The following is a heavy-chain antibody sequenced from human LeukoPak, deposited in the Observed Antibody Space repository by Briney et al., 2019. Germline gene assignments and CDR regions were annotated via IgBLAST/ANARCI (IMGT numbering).Heavy chain of an antibody. V-gene: IGHV4-39*02. D-gene: IGHD6-19*01. Sequence: SETLSLTCTVSGGSISSSAYYWAWIRQPPRKGLEWIGSIDYTGSTYYNPSLKSRVTISADTSKNQFSLKVNSVTAADAAVFYCARDKIAVPGPDFDYWGQGTLVTVSS. CDR2: IDYTGST. CDR3: ARDKIAVPGPDFDY. CDR1: GGSISSSAYY. J-gene: IGHJ4*02.